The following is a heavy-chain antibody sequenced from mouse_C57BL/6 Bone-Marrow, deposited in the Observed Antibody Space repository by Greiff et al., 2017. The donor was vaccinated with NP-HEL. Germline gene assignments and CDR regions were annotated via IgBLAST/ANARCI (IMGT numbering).Heavy chain of an antibody. Sequence: VPVKQSGPELVKPGASVKISCKASGYSFTGYYMNWVKQSPEKSLEWIGEINPSTGGTTYNQKFKATATLTVDKSSSTAYMQLKSLTSEDSAVYYCARNLYYYGSRTWFAYWGQGTLVTVSA. D-gene: IGHD1-1*01. J-gene: IGHJ3*01. CDR3: ARNLYYYGSRTWFAY. V-gene: IGHV1-42*01. CDR1: GYSFTGYY. CDR2: INPSTGGT.